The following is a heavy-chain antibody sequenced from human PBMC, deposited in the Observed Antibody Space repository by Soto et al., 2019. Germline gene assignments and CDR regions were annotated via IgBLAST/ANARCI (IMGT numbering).Heavy chain of an antibody. CDR2: IYPGDSET. CDR3: ARHGHLCYSDNSDYCKYGIDD. J-gene: IGHJ6*02. CDR1: GYSFTIYW. D-gene: IGHD3-22*01. Sequence: GESLKISCKGSGYSFTIYWIGWVRQMPGKGLEWMGIIYPGDSETRYSPSFQGQVTISADKSISTAYLQWSSLKASDTALYSWARHGHLCYSDNSDYCKYGIDDWDQGTTVTVSS. V-gene: IGHV5-51*01.